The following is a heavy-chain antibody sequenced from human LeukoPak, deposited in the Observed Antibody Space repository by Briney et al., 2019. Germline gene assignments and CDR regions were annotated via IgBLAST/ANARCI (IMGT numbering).Heavy chain of an antibody. CDR3: AKSVYHSGNY. Sequence: GGSLRLSCAASGFTISTYGTSWVRQAPGKGLEWVSSISGGTTYYADSVKGRFTISRDNSKNTVSLQMNSLRAEDTAVYYCAKSVYHSGNYWGQGTLVTVSS. J-gene: IGHJ4*02. D-gene: IGHD3-10*01. CDR1: GFTISTYG. CDR2: ISGGTT. V-gene: IGHV3-23*01.